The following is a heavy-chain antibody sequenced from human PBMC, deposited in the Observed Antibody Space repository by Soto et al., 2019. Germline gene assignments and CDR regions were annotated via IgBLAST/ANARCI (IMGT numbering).Heavy chain of an antibody. J-gene: IGHJ5*02. D-gene: IGHD6-13*01. CDR2: IWHDGSVK. CDR1: GFTFNYYG. CDR3: VRDVGGVAAANTYGWLDP. V-gene: IGHV3-33*01. Sequence: QVQLLESGGGVVQPGRSLKLSCAASGFTFNYYGMHWVRQAPGKGLEWVAVIWHDGSVKYYADSLKGRFTISRDNSKNILWLQMDSLRVEDTAVYYCVRDVGGVAAANTYGWLDPWGPGILVTVSS.